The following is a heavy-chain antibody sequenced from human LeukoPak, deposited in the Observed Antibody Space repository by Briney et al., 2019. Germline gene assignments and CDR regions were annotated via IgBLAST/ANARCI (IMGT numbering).Heavy chain of an antibody. V-gene: IGHV3-23*01. Sequence: GGSLRLSCAASGFTFSTCAINWVRQAPGKGLEGVSAISGSGSKTFYADSVKGRFTISRDNPKNTLYLQMNSLRPEDTAVYYCVKEPRGYSFSFDIWGQGTMVTVSS. D-gene: IGHD5-18*01. CDR1: GFTFSTCA. CDR3: VKEPRGYSFSFDI. CDR2: ISGSGSKT. J-gene: IGHJ3*02.